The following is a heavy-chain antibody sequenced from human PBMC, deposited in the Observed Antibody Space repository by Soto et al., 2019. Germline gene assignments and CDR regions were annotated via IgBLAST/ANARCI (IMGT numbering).Heavy chain of an antibody. V-gene: IGHV4-59*01. CDR1: GDSISAYS. D-gene: IGHD5-12*01. Sequence: PSETLSLTCTVSGDSISAYSWSWVRQPPGKGLEWIGNIHYNGNTKYSPSLKSRVTMSVDTSKNQFSLKLISVTAADTAKYFCAREGNLGRWLQPLDVRAQRTPVTVSS. J-gene: IGHJ6*02. CDR2: IHYNGNT. CDR3: AREGNLGRWLQPLDV.